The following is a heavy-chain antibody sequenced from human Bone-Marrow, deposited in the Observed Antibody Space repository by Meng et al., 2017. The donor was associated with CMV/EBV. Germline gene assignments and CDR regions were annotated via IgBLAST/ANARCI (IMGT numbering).Heavy chain of an antibody. CDR1: GFTLSSYA. V-gene: IGHV3-30*04. Sequence: GGSLRLSCAASGFTLSSYAMHWVRQAPGKGLEWVAVISYDGSNKYYADSVKGRFTISRDNSKNTLYLQMNSLRAEDTAVYYCARDRRGLYQLLYRYYYYYGMDVWGQGTTVTVSS. CDR2: ISYDGSNK. CDR3: ARDRRGLYQLLYRYYYYYGMDV. J-gene: IGHJ6*02. D-gene: IGHD2-2*02.